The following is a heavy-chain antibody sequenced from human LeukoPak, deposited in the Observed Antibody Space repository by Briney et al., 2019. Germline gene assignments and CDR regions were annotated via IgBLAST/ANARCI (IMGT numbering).Heavy chain of an antibody. CDR1: GFTFSDHY. CDR2: IRNRANSYTT. Sequence: GGSLRLSCAASGFTFSDHYMDWVRQAPGVGLEWVGRIRNRANSYTTEYAASVKGRFIISRDDSNNSVYLQVNSLKSEDTAVYFCARWVTRTDFFDLWGQGTMVIASS. J-gene: IGHJ3*01. V-gene: IGHV3-72*01. D-gene: IGHD3-10*01. CDR3: ARWVTRTDFFDL.